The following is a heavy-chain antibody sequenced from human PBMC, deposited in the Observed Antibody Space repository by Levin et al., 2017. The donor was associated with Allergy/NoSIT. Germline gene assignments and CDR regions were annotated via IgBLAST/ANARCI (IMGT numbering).Heavy chain of an antibody. D-gene: IGHD1-1*01. J-gene: IGHJ6*03. CDR3: VRLPKPRVGIASYYYYMDV. CDR2: VYYGAST. CDR1: GGSISSPNYY. V-gene: IGHV4-39*01. Sequence: PSETLSLTCTVSGGSISSPNYYWGWIRQPPGKGLEWIGGVYYGASTYYNPSLKSRVTLSVDTSKNQFALKLSTVTAADTAVSYCVRLPKPRVGIASYYYYMDVWGKGTTVTVSS.